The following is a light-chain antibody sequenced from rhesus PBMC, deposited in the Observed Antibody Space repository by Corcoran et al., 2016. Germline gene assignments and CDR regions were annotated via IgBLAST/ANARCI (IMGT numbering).Light chain of an antibody. CDR1: QNIYSN. CDR2: AAS. V-gene: IGKV1S12*01. J-gene: IGKJ4*01. Sequence: DIQMTQSPSALSASLGDRVTISCRASQNIYSNLAWYQQKPGKAPKLLIYAASNLQTGIPSRFSGSGSLTDFTLPISSLQPEDSAAYYCQHYYDNPLTFGGGTKVELQ. CDR3: QHYYDNPLT.